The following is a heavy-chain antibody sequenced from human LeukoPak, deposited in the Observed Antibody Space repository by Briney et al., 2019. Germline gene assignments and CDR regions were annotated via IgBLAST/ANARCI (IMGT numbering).Heavy chain of an antibody. CDR1: GGSISSSSYY. CDR3: SRHPLAAYSSGWVDS. Sequence: TSETLSLTCAVSGGSISSSSYYWGWIRQPPGKGLEWIGFIHYSGSTYSNPSLKSRVTLSVDMSKNQFSLNLSSVTAADTAVYYCSRHPLAAYSSGWVDSWGQGTLVTVSS. J-gene: IGHJ4*02. V-gene: IGHV4-39*01. CDR2: IHYSGST. D-gene: IGHD6-19*01.